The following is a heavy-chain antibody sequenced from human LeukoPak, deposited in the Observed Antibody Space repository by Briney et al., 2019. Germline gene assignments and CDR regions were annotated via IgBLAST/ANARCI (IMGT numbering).Heavy chain of an antibody. J-gene: IGHJ4*02. CDR3: ARAIAVAGNFDY. CDR1: GFTVSSYA. V-gene: IGHV3-23*01. Sequence: GGSLRLSCAASGFTVSSYAMSWVRQAPGKGLEWVSAISGSGGSTYYADSVKGRFTISRDNSKNTLYLQMNSLRAEDTAVYYCARAIAVAGNFDYWGQGTLGNVSS. CDR2: ISGSGGST. D-gene: IGHD6-19*01.